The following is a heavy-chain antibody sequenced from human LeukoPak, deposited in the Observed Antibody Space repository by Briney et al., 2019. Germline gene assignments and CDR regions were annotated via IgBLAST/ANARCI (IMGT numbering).Heavy chain of an antibody. J-gene: IGHJ4*02. V-gene: IGHV3-53*01. Sequence: GGSLRLSRAASGFTFSSYAMSWVRQAPGKGLEWVSAIYSGGSTYYADSVKGRFTISRDNSKNTLYLQMNSLRAEDTAVYYCARGYGDFPFDYWGQGTLVTVSS. CDR2: IYSGGST. CDR1: GFTFSSYA. CDR3: ARGYGDFPFDY. D-gene: IGHD4-17*01.